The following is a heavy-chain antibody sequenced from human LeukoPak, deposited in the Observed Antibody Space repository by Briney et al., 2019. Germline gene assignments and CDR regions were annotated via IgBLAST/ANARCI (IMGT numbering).Heavy chain of an antibody. CDR1: GGSIISSDYH. CDR2: ISYSGNT. V-gene: IGHV4-39*01. J-gene: IGHJ5*02. D-gene: IGHD6-19*01. Sequence: PSETLSLTCTVSGGSIISSDYHWGWVRQPPGKGLEWIGTISYSGNTDYNPSLRSRVTISVDTSNNQFSLRLGSVTAADTAVYHCARHAESSGWYLNWFDPWGQGTLVTVSS. CDR3: ARHAESSGWYLNWFDP.